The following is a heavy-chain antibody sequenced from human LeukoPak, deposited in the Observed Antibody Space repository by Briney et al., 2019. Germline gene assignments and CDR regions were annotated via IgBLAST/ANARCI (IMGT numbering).Heavy chain of an antibody. CDR1: GFTISSNY. CDR3: ARDGVVYGMDV. Sequence: GGSLRLSCAASGFTISSNYMSWVRQAPGKGLEWVSVIYSGGSTYYADFVKGRFAISRHDSKNTLYLQMNSLRAEDTAVYYCARDGVVYGMDVWGRGTTVTVSS. CDR2: IYSGGST. D-gene: IGHD3-16*01. V-gene: IGHV3-53*04. J-gene: IGHJ6*02.